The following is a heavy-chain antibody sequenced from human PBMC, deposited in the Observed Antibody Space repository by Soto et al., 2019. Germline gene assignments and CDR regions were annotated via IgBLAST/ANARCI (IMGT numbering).Heavy chain of an antibody. Sequence: PGESLKISCRASGYIFTNYWIAWVRQMPGQGLEWMGLIYAGDSDTRYSPSFQGQVTISADKSISTAYLQWSSLKASDTAMYYCARQATDDAFDIWGQGTMVTVSS. V-gene: IGHV5-51*01. J-gene: IGHJ3*02. D-gene: IGHD1-26*01. CDR3: ARQATDDAFDI. CDR1: GYIFTNYW. CDR2: IYAGDSDT.